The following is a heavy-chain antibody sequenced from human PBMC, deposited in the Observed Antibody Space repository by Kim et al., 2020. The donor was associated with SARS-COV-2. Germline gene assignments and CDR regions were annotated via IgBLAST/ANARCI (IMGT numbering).Heavy chain of an antibody. J-gene: IGHJ4*02. Sequence: TSYNQSLKSRGVISVVTSKKQFSPQLSSATAADTAVYYCARQRGPYYFDSWGQGTLVTVSS. CDR2: T. CDR3: ARQRGPYYFDS. D-gene: IGHD3-16*01. V-gene: IGHV4-39*01.